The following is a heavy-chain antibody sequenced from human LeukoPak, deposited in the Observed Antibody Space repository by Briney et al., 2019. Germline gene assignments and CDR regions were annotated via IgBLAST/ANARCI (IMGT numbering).Heavy chain of an antibody. CDR1: GGSISSYY. V-gene: IGHV4-4*07. CDR3: AKVKGGYFYALDS. CDR2: MYTSGST. J-gene: IGHJ4*02. Sequence: RPSETLSLTCTVSGGSISSYYWSWIRQPAGKGLEWIGRMYTSGSTNYNPSLKSRATMSVDTSKNQFSLKLSSVTAADTAVYYCAKVKGGYFYALDSWGQGTLVTVHS. D-gene: IGHD5-12*01.